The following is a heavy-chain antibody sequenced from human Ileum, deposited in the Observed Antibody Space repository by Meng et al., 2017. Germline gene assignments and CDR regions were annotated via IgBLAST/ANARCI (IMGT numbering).Heavy chain of an antibody. CDR1: GFTFSSYW. CDR2: INTDGNIT. Sequence: GESLKISCAASGFTFSSYWMLWVRQVPGKGLVWVSRINTDGNITNYADSVKGRFTISRDNAKNTLYLQMNSLRAEDTAIYYCACSRTFDYWGQGTLVTVSS. J-gene: IGHJ4*02. V-gene: IGHV3-74*01. D-gene: IGHD6-13*01. CDR3: ACSRTFDY.